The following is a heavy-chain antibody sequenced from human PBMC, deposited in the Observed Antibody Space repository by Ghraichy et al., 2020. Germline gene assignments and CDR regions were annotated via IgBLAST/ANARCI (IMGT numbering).Heavy chain of an antibody. CDR2: ISSSSSYI. D-gene: IGHD6-13*01. CDR3: ARVSQQLIYYYYYMDV. J-gene: IGHJ6*03. Sequence: GGSLRLSCAASGFTFSSYSMNWVRQAPGKGLEWVSSISSSSSYIYYADSVKGRFTISRDNAKNSLYLQMNSLRAEDTAVYYCARVSQQLIYYYYYMDVWGKGTTVTVSS. V-gene: IGHV3-21*01. CDR1: GFTFSSYS.